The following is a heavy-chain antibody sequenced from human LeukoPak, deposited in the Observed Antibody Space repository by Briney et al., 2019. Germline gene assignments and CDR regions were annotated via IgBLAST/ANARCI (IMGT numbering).Heavy chain of an antibody. CDR1: GGSFSSSTYC. Sequence: SETLSLTCTVSGGSFSSSTYCWGWIRQPPGKGLEWIGNICYSENTYYNASLKSRATLSADTSRKQFSLKLTSVTAADTAVYHCARRRLGGYFDYWGQGILVTVSS. V-gene: IGHV4-39*01. D-gene: IGHD3-10*01. J-gene: IGHJ4*02. CDR2: ICYSENT. CDR3: ARRRLGGYFDY.